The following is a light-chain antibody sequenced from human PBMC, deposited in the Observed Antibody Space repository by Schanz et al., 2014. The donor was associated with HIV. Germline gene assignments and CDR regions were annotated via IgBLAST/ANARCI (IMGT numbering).Light chain of an antibody. V-gene: IGLV1-40*01. CDR1: SSNVGAGFD. Sequence: GSSSNVGAGFDVHWYQQALGKAPTLLIYTNDNRPSGVPDRYSGSKSGTSASLAITGLQAEDEADYYCQSYDSSLNSYVFGSGTKLTVL. CDR3: QSYDSSLNSYV. CDR2: TND. J-gene: IGLJ1*01.